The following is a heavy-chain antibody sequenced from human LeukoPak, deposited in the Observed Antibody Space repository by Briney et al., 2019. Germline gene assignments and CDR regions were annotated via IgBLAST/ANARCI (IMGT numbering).Heavy chain of an antibody. Sequence: GGSLRLSCAASGFTFSSYGMHWVRQAPGKGLEWVAFIRYDGSNKYYADSVKGRFTISRDNSKNTLYLQMNRMRAEDTAVYYCVKDTTLPPVYYYMDVWGKGTTVTVSS. V-gene: IGHV3-30*02. J-gene: IGHJ6*03. D-gene: IGHD1-1*01. CDR2: IRYDGSNK. CDR3: VKDTTLPPVYYYMDV. CDR1: GFTFSSYG.